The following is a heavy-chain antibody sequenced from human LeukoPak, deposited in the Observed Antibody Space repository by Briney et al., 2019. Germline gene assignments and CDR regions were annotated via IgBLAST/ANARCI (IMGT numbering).Heavy chain of an antibody. D-gene: IGHD6-13*01. V-gene: IGHV1-2*02. CDR1: GGTFSSYA. J-gene: IGHJ1*01. Sequence: ASVTVSCKASGGTFSSYAISWVRQAPGQGLEWMGWINSKSGGTNYAQKFQGRVTMTRDTSISAAYMELGRLRSDDTAVYYCARSMAPSGSLYFQHWGQGTLVTVSS. CDR3: ARSMAPSGSLYFQH. CDR2: INSKSGGT.